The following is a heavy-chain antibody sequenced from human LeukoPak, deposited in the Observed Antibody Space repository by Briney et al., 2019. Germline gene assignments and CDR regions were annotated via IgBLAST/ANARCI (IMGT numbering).Heavy chain of an antibody. CDR1: GYTFTGYY. J-gene: IGHJ4*02. D-gene: IGHD3-10*01. V-gene: IGHV1-2*06. CDR3: AREPPVSLWFGEPAFDY. Sequence: ASVKVSCNASGYTFTGYYMHWVRQAPGQGLEWMGRINPNSGGTNYAQKFQGRVTMTRDTSISTAYMELSRLRSDDTAVYYCAREPPVSLWFGEPAFDYWGQGTLVTVSS. CDR2: INPNSGGT.